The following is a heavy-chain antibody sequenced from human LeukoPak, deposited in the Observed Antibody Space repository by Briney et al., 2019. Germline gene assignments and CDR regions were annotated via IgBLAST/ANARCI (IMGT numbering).Heavy chain of an antibody. CDR3: AKDMAYSSSWYYFDY. J-gene: IGHJ4*02. V-gene: IGHV3-9*01. CDR2: ISWNSGSI. Sequence: GGSLRLSCAASGFTFDDYAMHWVRQAPGKGLEWVSGISWNSGSIGYADSVKGRFTISRDNAKNSLYLQMNGLRAEDTALYYCAKDMAYSSSWYYFDYWGQGTLVTVSS. D-gene: IGHD6-13*01. CDR1: GFTFDDYA.